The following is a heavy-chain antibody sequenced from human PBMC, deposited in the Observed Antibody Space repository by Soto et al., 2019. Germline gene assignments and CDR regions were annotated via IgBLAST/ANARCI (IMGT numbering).Heavy chain of an antibody. CDR2: IDSDAKT. CDR1: GCSVSSYH. Sequence: ESLKLSCAASGCSVSSYHMSWVRQAPGKGLEWVSGIDSDAKTFYADSVNGRFIISRDNSENTLFLQLNSLRAEDTAVYFCARDGYSFALNFWGPGTLVTVSS. V-gene: IGHV3-53*01. D-gene: IGHD5-18*01. J-gene: IGHJ4*02. CDR3: ARDGYSFALNF.